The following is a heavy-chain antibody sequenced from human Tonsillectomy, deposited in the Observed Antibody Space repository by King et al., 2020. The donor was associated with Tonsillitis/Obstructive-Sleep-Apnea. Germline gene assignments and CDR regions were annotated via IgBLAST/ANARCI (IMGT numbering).Heavy chain of an antibody. J-gene: IGHJ6*02. CDR3: ARDTDGSDCACDPLSYYHGMDD. Sequence: VQLVESGGGVVQPGRSLRLSCAASGFSFSSYAMHWVRQAPGKGLEWVAVISYDGSDKYYADSVRGRFTISRDNSKNTLYLQMNSLRAEDTAVYYCARDTDGSDCACDPLSYYHGMDDWGHGTTVTVSS. CDR2: ISYDGSDK. V-gene: IGHV3-30*04. CDR1: GFSFSSYA. D-gene: IGHD2-21*01.